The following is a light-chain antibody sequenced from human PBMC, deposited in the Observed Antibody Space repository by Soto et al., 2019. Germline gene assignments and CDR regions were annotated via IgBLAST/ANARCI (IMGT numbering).Light chain of an antibody. Sequence: EIVLTHSPATLSLSPGGRATLSCRASQSVSRSLAWYQQKPGQAPRLLIYDASKRASGFPARFSGSGSGTDFTLTISSLEPEDFAGYYCQERTGWPPWTFGQGTQ. CDR3: QERTGWPPWT. CDR1: QSVSRS. V-gene: IGKV3-11*01. J-gene: IGKJ1*01. CDR2: DAS.